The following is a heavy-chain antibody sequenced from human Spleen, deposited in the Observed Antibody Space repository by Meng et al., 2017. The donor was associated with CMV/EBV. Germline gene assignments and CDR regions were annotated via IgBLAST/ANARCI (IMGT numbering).Heavy chain of an antibody. V-gene: IGHV3-74*01. D-gene: IGHD3-22*01. CDR2: IDSTGSAI. CDR1: GFTFIRFW. J-gene: IGHJ5*02. CDR3: ARLTWESDRSGWLA. Sequence: GGSLRLSCAASGFTFIRFWMHWVRQVPGKGLVWVSHIDSTGSAINYADSVKGRFTISRDNAKNTVYLQMNSLRAEDTGVYFCARLTWESDRSGWLAWGQGTLVTVSS.